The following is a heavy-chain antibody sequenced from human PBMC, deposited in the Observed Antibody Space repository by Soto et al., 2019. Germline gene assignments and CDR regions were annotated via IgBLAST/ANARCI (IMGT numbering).Heavy chain of an antibody. CDR2: IIPIFGTA. CDR3: AREKGYNWNLGVSYYYYGMDV. CDR1: GGTFSSYA. D-gene: IGHD1-20*01. Sequence: ASVKVSCKASGGTFSSYAISWVRQAPGQGLEWMGGIIPIFGTANYAQKFQGRVTITADESTSTAYMELSSLRSEDTAVYYCAREKGYNWNLGVSYYYYGMDVWGQGTTVTVSS. V-gene: IGHV1-69*13. J-gene: IGHJ6*02.